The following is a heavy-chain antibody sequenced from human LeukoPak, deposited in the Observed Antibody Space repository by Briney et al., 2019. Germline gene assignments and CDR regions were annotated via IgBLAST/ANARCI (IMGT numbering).Heavy chain of an antibody. Sequence: GASVKVSCKASGYTFTSYDINWVRQATGQGLEWMGWMNPNSGNTGYAQKFQGRVTMTRDTSISTAYMELSRLRSDDTAVYYCALATSYYYMDVWGKGTTVTVSS. CDR2: MNPNSGNT. J-gene: IGHJ6*03. CDR3: ALATSYYYMDV. V-gene: IGHV1-8*02. CDR1: GYTFTSYD.